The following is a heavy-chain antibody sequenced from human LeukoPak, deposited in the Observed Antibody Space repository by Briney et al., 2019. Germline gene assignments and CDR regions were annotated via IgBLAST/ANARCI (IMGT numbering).Heavy chain of an antibody. J-gene: IGHJ4*02. D-gene: IGHD2-21*01. CDR1: GFTFRTYA. V-gene: IGHV3-30*01. Sequence: SGGSLRLSCEGPGFTFRTYAMHWVRQAPGKGLEWVSEISYDGSNEYYADSVKGRFTISRGKSKNTLYLQMNSLTAEDSAVYYCARARVRGVSFFAYWGQGTLVTVSS. CDR3: ARARVRGVSFFAY. CDR2: ISYDGSNE.